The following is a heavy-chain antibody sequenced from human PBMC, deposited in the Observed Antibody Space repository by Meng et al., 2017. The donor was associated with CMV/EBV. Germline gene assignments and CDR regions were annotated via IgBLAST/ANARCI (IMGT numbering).Heavy chain of an antibody. Sequence: ELVLVRAGWCLGMPVGSLELSCADSGLPFSNAWMSWVRQAPGKGLEWVGRIKSKTDGGTTDYAAPVKGRFTISRDDSKNTLYLQMNSLKTEDTAVYYCTGIAAGWGQGTLVTVSS. J-gene: IGHJ4*02. CDR1: GLPFSNAW. D-gene: IGHD6-13*01. CDR3: TGIAAG. V-gene: IGHV3-15*01. CDR2: IKSKTDGGTT.